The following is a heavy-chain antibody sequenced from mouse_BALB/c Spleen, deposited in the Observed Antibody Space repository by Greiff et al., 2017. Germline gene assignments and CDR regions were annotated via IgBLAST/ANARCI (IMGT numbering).Heavy chain of an antibody. Sequence: EVKLVESGGGLVKPGGSLKLSCAASGFTFSSYAMSWVRQTPEKRLEWVATISSGGSYTYYPDSVKGRFTISRDNAKNTLYLQMSSLRSEDTAMYYCARQNDYDEDYYAMDYWGQGTSVTVSS. CDR2: ISSGGSYT. D-gene: IGHD2-4*01. CDR1: GFTFSSYA. V-gene: IGHV5-9-3*01. CDR3: ARQNDYDEDYYAMDY. J-gene: IGHJ4*01.